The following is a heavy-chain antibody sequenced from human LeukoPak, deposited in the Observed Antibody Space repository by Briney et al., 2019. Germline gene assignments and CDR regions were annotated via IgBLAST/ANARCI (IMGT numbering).Heavy chain of an antibody. Sequence: PSETLSLTCTVSGGSTGNNNFYWALIRQPPGKGLEWIGSIYYTGTTYYKPSLKSRVNLSLDTSKNQFSLKLNSVTAADTALYFCARQTAAYYFDVWGQGKLVTVSS. CDR3: ARQTAAYYFDV. J-gene: IGHJ4*02. CDR2: IYYTGTT. V-gene: IGHV4-39*07. CDR1: GGSTGNNNFY. D-gene: IGHD1-14*01.